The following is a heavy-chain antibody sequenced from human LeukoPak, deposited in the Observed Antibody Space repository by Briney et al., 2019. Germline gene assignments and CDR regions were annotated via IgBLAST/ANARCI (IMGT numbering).Heavy chain of an antibody. D-gene: IGHD2-21*02. CDR3: AKDARGAYCGGDCYH. CDR1: GFSFSSYA. V-gene: IGHV3-23*01. J-gene: IGHJ4*02. Sequence: TGGSLRLSCKASGFSFSSYAMNWVRQAPGKGLEWVSVISDNSVITYYADSVKGRFTISRDNSKNTLYLQMNSLRAEDTAVYYCAKDARGAYCGGDCYHWGQGTLVTVSS. CDR2: ISDNSVIT.